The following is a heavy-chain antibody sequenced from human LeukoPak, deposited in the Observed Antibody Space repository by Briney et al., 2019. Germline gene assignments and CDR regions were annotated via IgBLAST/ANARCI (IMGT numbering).Heavy chain of an antibody. V-gene: IGHV1-2*02. D-gene: IGHD3-16*02. CDR1: GYTFTGYY. J-gene: IGHJ4*02. CDR3: ASWGLGPRRGSYPFDY. CDR2: TNPNSGGT. Sequence: GASVKVSCKASGYTFTGYYMHWVRQAPGQGLEWMGWTNPNSGGTNYAQKFQGRITMTRDTSISTAYMELSRLRSDDTAVYYCASWGLGPRRGSYPFDYWGQGTLVTVSS.